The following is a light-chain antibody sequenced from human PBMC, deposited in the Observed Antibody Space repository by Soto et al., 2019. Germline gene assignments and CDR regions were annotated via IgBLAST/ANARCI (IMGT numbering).Light chain of an antibody. CDR2: AAS. J-gene: IGKJ1*01. V-gene: IGKV1-39*01. Sequence: DIQMTQSPSSLSASVGDRVTITCRASQSISNYLNWYQQKPGKAPKLLIYAASSLQSGVPSRFSGSGSGTDFTLTISSLQPEDFATYSCQQSYSTPGTFGQGTKV. CDR1: QSISNY. CDR3: QQSYSTPGT.